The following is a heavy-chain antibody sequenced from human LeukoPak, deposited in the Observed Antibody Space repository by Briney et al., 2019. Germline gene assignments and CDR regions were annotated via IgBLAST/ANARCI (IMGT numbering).Heavy chain of an antibody. CDR2: FDPEDGET. J-gene: IGHJ4*02. CDR1: GYTLTELS. Sequence: GASVKVSCKVSGYTLTELSMHWVRQAPGKGLEWMGGFDPEDGETIYAQKFQGRVTMTEDTSTDTAYMELSSLRSEDTAVYYCATVAYSYGHAGVYFDYWGQGTLVTVSS. CDR3: ATVAYSYGHAGVYFDY. V-gene: IGHV1-24*01. D-gene: IGHD5-18*01.